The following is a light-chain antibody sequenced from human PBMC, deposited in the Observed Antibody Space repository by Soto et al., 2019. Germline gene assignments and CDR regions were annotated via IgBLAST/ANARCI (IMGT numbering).Light chain of an antibody. Sequence: DIVMTQSPLSLPVTPGEPASISCRSSQSLLHSNGYNYLDWYLQKPGQSPQLLIYLCSNRASGVPDRLSGSGSRTDFTLKISRVEAEDVGVYYCLKPLQPLLTFGGGPKVHIK. CDR3: LKPLQPLLT. J-gene: IGKJ4*01. CDR1: QSLLHSNGYNY. CDR2: LCS. V-gene: IGKV2-28*01.